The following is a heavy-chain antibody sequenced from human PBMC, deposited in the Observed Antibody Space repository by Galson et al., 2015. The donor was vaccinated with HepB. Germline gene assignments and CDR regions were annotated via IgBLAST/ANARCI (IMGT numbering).Heavy chain of an antibody. Sequence: CAISGDSVSSNSAAWNWIRQSPSRGLEWLGRTYYRSKWYNDYAVSVKSRITINPDTSKNQFSLQLNSVTPEDTAVYYCARVFRIAVAGYYYYYGMDVWGQGTTVTVSS. D-gene: IGHD6-19*01. CDR1: GDSVSSNSAA. CDR3: ARVFRIAVAGYYYYYGMDV. CDR2: TYYRSKWYN. V-gene: IGHV6-1*01. J-gene: IGHJ6*02.